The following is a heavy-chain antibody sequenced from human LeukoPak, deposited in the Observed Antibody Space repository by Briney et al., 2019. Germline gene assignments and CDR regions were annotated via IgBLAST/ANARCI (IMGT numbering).Heavy chain of an antibody. Sequence: GGSLRLSCAASGFTFSDYYMSWIRQAPGKGLEWVSYISSSGSTISYADSVKGRFTISRDNAKNSLYLQMNSLRAEDTAVYYCARDPRAGWSYFNLYYFDYWGQGTLVTVSS. CDR3: ARDPRAGWSYFNLYYFDY. CDR1: GFTFSDYY. V-gene: IGHV3-11*01. D-gene: IGHD1-26*01. J-gene: IGHJ4*02. CDR2: ISSSGSTI.